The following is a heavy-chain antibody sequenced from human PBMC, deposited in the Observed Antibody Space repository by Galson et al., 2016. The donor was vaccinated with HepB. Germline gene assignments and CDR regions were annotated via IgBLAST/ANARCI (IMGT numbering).Heavy chain of an antibody. CDR3: AKFASGTYYLDSFDY. CDR2: ISGRGGST. Sequence: SLRLSCAGSGFSFSSFAMSWVRQAPGKGLQWVSTISGRGGSTYYADSVKGRFTISRDNSKNTVYLQMNSLRAEDTAVYYCAKFASGTYYLDSFDYWGQGTLVTVSS. CDR1: GFSFSSFA. D-gene: IGHD3-10*01. V-gene: IGHV3-23*01. J-gene: IGHJ4*02.